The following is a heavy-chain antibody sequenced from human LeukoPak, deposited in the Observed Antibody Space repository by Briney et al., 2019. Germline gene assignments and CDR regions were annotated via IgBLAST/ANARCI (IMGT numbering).Heavy chain of an antibody. J-gene: IGHJ5*02. Sequence: SEILSLTCTVSGGSISSYYWSWIRQPPGKGLEWIGYIYYSGSTNYNPSLKSRVTISVDTSKNQFSLKLSSVTAADTAVYYCARGPLRSGYYRPNWFDPWGQGTLVTVSS. CDR2: IYYSGST. V-gene: IGHV4-59*12. D-gene: IGHD3-3*01. CDR3: ARGPLRSGYYRPNWFDP. CDR1: GGSISSYY.